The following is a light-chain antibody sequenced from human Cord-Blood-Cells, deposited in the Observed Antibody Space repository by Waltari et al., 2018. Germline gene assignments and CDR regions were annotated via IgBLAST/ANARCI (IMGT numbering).Light chain of an antibody. CDR2: DAS. CDR3: QQRSNWPPLT. Sequence: EIVLPQSSATLTLSPGETATLSCRASQSVSSYLAWYQQKPGQAPRLLIYDASNRATGIPARFSGSGSGTDFTLTISSLEPEDFAVYYCQQRSNWPPLTFGGGTKVEIK. CDR1: QSVSSY. V-gene: IGKV3-11*01. J-gene: IGKJ4*01.